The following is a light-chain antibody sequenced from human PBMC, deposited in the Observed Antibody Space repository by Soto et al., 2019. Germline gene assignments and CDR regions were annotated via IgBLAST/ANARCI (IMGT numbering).Light chain of an antibody. Sequence: DIVMTQSPLSLPVTPGEPASISCRSSQSLLHSNGYNYLDWYLQKPGQSPQLLIYLDSNRASGVPDRFSGSASGTDFTLKISRVEAEDVGVYYCMQALQTPITFGQGTRLEIK. CDR1: QSLLHSNGYNY. CDR2: LDS. J-gene: IGKJ5*01. V-gene: IGKV2-28*01. CDR3: MQALQTPIT.